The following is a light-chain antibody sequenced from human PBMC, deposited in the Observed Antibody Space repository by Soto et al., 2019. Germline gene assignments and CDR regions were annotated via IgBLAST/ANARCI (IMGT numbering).Light chain of an antibody. V-gene: IGKV3-15*01. CDR1: QSVSSS. Sequence: EIVMTQSPATLSLSPGERATFSCRASQSVSSSLVWYQQKPGQAPRLLVYGASTRATGIPARFSGSGSGTEFTLTISRLQSEDFAVYYCQQYYNSPRTFGQGTKVEIK. CDR3: QQYYNSPRT. J-gene: IGKJ2*01. CDR2: GAS.